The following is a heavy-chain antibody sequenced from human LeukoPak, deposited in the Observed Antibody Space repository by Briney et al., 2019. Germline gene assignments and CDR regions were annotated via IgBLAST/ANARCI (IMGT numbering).Heavy chain of an antibody. V-gene: IGHV3-30*18. CDR2: ISYDGSNK. CDR3: AKDFSELRLGELSLYFDY. CDR1: GFTFSSYG. Sequence: PGGSLRLSCAASGFTFSSYGMHWVRQAPGKGLEWVAVISYDGSNKYYADSVKGRFTISRDNSKNTLYLQMNSLRAEDTAVYYCAKDFSELRLGELSLYFDYWGQGTLVTVSS. J-gene: IGHJ4*02. D-gene: IGHD3-16*02.